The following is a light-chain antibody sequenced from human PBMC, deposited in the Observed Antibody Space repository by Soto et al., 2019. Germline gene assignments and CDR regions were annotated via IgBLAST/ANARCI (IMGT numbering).Light chain of an antibody. J-gene: IGLJ2*01. CDR2: DVS. Sequence: QSVLTQPASVSGSPGQSITISCTGTSSDVGGYNYVSWYQQHPGKAPKLMIYDVSNRPSGVSNRFSGSKSGNTASLTISGIQAEDEADYYCSSYTSSSTLIGGGTKLTVL. CDR3: SSYTSSSTL. CDR1: SSDVGGYNY. V-gene: IGLV2-14*01.